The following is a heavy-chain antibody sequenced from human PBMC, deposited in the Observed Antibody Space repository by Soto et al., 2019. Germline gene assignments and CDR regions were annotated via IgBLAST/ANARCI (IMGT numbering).Heavy chain of an antibody. J-gene: IGHJ6*01. Sequence: SETLSLTCNVSGVSIDKYYWTWIRQSPGRGLEWIGYIFYSGGTNYNPSLKSRVTISADVSKSLVSLKMTSVSAADTALYYCARGTQPPTFSPWDVWGQGTPVTVSS. V-gene: IGHV4-59*01. CDR2: IFYSGGT. D-gene: IGHD1-1*01. CDR3: ARGTQPPTFSPWDV. CDR1: GVSIDKYY.